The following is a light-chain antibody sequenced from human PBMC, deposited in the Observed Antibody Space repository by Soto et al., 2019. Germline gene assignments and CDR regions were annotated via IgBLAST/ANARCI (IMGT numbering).Light chain of an antibody. CDR3: QSYDSSLSGV. CDR1: SSNIGAGYD. Sequence: QSVLTQPPSVSGAPGQRVTISCTGSSSNIGAGYDVHWYQQFPGAAPKLLIYGNSNRPSGVPDRFSGSKSGTSASLAITGLQAEDEADYCCQSYDSSLSGVFGSGTKVTV. V-gene: IGLV1-40*01. CDR2: GNS. J-gene: IGLJ1*01.